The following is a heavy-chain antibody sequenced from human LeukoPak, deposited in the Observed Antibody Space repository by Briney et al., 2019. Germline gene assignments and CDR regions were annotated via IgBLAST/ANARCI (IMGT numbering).Heavy chain of an antibody. J-gene: IGHJ6*03. CDR3: ARDPLGYYYYYMDV. Sequence: GGALRLSCAAPGFTFSSYWMDRVRPTPGKGVVWVSRINSDGSSTSYADSVKGRFTISRDNAKNTLYLQMNSLRAEDTAVYYCARDPLGYYYYYMDVWGKGTTVTVSS. CDR1: GFTFSSYW. CDR2: INSDGSST. D-gene: IGHD3-10*01. V-gene: IGHV3-74*01.